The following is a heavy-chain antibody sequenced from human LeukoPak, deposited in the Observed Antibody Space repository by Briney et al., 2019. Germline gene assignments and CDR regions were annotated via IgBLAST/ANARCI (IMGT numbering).Heavy chain of an antibody. CDR3: XXXXXXXXXXXXVYYFDY. Sequence: SGFTXXXYSMNWVRQAPGKGLXWVSSISSSSSYIYYADSVXGRFTISRDKAKNSLYMQMNSLRDEDTAVYYXXXXXXXXXXXXXVYYFDYWGQGTLVTVSS. J-gene: IGHJ4*02. CDR2: ISSSSSYI. CDR1: GFTXXXYS. V-gene: IGHV3-21*01.